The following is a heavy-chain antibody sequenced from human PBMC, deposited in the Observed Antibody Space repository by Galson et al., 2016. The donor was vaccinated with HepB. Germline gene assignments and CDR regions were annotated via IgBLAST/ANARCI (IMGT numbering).Heavy chain of an antibody. D-gene: IGHD3-10*01. Sequence: SVKVSCKASGYTFTSYAVHWVRQAPGQSLEWMGWINTANGKTKYSQNFQVRVTFTSDASASTAYMELSSLTFEDTAVYYCARAHRMVRGVIGYWGQGALVSVSS. V-gene: IGHV1-3*04. CDR1: GYTFTSYA. CDR2: INTANGKT. J-gene: IGHJ4*02. CDR3: ARAHRMVRGVIGY.